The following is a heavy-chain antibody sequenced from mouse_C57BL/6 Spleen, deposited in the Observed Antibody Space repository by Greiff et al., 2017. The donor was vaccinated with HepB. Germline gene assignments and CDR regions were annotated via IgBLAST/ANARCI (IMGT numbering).Heavy chain of an antibody. CDR1: GFTFSDYA. CDR3: ARNWYFDY. J-gene: IGHJ2*01. D-gene: IGHD4-1*01. Sequence: EVQLVESGGGLVKPGGSLKLSCAASGFTFSDYAMHWVRQAPEKGLEWVAYISSGSSTIYYADTVKGRFTISRDNAKNTLFLQMTSLRSEDTAMYYCARNWYFDYWGQGTTLTVSS. V-gene: IGHV5-17*01. CDR2: ISSGSSTI.